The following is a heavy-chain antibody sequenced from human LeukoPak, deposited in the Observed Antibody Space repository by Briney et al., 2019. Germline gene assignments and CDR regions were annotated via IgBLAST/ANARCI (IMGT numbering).Heavy chain of an antibody. CDR2: ISGSGGST. J-gene: IGHJ3*02. Sequence: QPGGSLRLSCAASGFTFSSYAMSWVRQAPGKGLEWVSAISGSGGSTYHADSVKGRFTIYRDNSKNTLYLKMNSLRAEDTAVYYCAKGGSYCSSTRCYTDAFDIWGQGTMVTVSS. V-gene: IGHV3-23*01. CDR1: GFTFSSYA. CDR3: AKGGSYCSSTRCYTDAFDI. D-gene: IGHD2-2*02.